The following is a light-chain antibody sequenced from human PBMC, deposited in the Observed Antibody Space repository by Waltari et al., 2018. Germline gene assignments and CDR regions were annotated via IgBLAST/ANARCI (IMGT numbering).Light chain of an antibody. CDR1: QNINNW. CDR3: QQYNTYWLT. J-gene: IGKJ4*01. V-gene: IGKV1-5*03. CDR2: KAS. Sequence: DIPMIQSPATLSASVGDILTTTCQASQNINNWLAWYQQKPGKSPNLLIYKASTLESGVPSRFSGSGSGTEFTLTITSLQPEDFATYHCQQYNTYWLTFGGGTKVEIK.